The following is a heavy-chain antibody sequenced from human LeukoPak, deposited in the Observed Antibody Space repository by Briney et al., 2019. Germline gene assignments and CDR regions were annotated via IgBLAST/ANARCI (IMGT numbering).Heavy chain of an antibody. CDR2: ISAYNGNT. CDR3: ARPAPVAGRGAFDY. D-gene: IGHD6-19*01. CDR1: GYAFTGYG. J-gene: IGHJ4*02. V-gene: IGHV1-18*01. Sequence: VASVKVSCKASGYAFTGYGISWVRQAPGQGLEWMGWISAYNGNTNYAQKLQGRVTMTTDTSTSTAYMELRSLRSDDTAVYYCARPAPVAGRGAFDYWGQGTLVTVS.